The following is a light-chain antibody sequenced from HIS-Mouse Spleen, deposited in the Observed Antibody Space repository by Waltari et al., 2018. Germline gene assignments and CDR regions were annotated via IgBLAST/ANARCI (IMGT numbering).Light chain of an antibody. Sequence: SYVLTQPPSVSVAPGQTARITCGGNNIGSKSVHWYQQKPGQAPLLVVYDDSDRPSGIPARFSGSNSGNTATLTISRVEAGDEADYYCQVWDSSSDHRVFGGGTKLTVL. CDR1: NIGSKS. CDR2: DDS. CDR3: QVWDSSSDHRV. V-gene: IGLV3-21*02. J-gene: IGLJ3*02.